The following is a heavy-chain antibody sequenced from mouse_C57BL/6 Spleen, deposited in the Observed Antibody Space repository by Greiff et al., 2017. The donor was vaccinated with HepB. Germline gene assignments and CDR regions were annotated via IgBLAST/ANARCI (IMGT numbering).Heavy chain of an antibody. Sequence: VKLQQPGAELVKPGASVKLSCKASGYTFTSYWMHWVKQRPGQGLEWIGMIHPNSGSTNYNEKFKSKATLTVDKSSSTAYMQLSSLTSEDSAVYYCARDGTTVVADYWGQGTTLTVSS. V-gene: IGHV1-64*01. D-gene: IGHD1-1*01. J-gene: IGHJ2*01. CDR1: GYTFTSYW. CDR2: IHPNSGST. CDR3: ARDGTTVVADY.